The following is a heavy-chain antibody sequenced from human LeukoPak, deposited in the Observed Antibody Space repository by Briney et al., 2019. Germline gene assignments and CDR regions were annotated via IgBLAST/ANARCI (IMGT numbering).Heavy chain of an antibody. V-gene: IGHV4-59*03. CDR3: ARVDDYNCLDY. CDR2: IYHTGST. D-gene: IGHD5-24*01. J-gene: IGHJ4*02. Sequence: LPETLSLTCTVSGGSIRNYYWSWIRQPPGKGLEWIGYIYHTGSTNYNLSLKSRVTIPVDTSKNQLSPKLNSVTAADSAVYFCARVDDYNCLDYWGQGTLVTVSS. CDR1: GGSIRNYY.